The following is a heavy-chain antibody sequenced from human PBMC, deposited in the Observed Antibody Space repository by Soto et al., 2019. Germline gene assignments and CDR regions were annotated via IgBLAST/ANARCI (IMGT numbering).Heavy chain of an antibody. CDR3: AQNYQLPATNI. CDR2: LNSDGNII. V-gene: IGHV3-48*03. D-gene: IGHD1-7*01. J-gene: IGHJ4*02. Sequence: PGGSLRLSCTASGFTFSSYEMNWVRQAPGKGLEWISCLNSDGNIINYADSVRGRFTISRDSAKNSLYLQMNSLRAEDTAVYYCAQNYQLPATNIWGQGTLXTVSS. CDR1: GFTFSSYE.